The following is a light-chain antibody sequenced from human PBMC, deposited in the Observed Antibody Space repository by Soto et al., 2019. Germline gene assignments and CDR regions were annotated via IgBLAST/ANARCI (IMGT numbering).Light chain of an antibody. Sequence: EIVLTQSPGTLSLSPGERATLSCRASQSVSSSYLAWYQQKPGQAPRLLIYGASSRATGIPDRFSGSGSGTDFTLTISRLAPEDFAVYYCHQYGSSSYTFGQGTKLEIK. CDR1: QSVSSSY. CDR2: GAS. J-gene: IGKJ2*01. CDR3: HQYGSSSYT. V-gene: IGKV3-20*01.